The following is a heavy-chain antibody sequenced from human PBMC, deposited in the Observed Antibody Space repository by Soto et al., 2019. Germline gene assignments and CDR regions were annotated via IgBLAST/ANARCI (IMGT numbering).Heavy chain of an antibody. Sequence: QLLQSGAEVRKPGASVKVSCKASGYTFIDYYMHWVRQAPGQGLEWMGWINPDTDDTHYAQKFQGRLNMTRDTSINTVYMELSRLTSDDTAVYYCASDYFDSSGLYGMDLWGQGTTVTVSS. CDR1: GYTFIDYY. CDR3: ASDYFDSSGLYGMDL. D-gene: IGHD3-22*01. V-gene: IGHV1-2*02. J-gene: IGHJ6*02. CDR2: INPDTDDT.